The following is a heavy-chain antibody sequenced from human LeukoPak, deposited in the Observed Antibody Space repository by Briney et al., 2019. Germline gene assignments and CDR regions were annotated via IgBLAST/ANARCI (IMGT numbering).Heavy chain of an antibody. CDR3: ARPYDSSGYGSQELDY. J-gene: IGHJ4*02. D-gene: IGHD3-22*01. CDR1: GFTFSSYW. Sequence: GGSLRLSCAASGFTFSSYWMSWVRQAPGKGLEWVANIKQDGSEKYYVDSVKGRFTISRDNAKNSLYLQMNSLRADDTAVYYCARPYDSSGYGSQELDYWGQGTLVTVSS. V-gene: IGHV3-7*01. CDR2: IKQDGSEK.